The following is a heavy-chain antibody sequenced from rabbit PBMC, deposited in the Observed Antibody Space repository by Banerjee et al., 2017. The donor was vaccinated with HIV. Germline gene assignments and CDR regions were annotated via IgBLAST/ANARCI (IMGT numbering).Heavy chain of an antibody. CDR2: IYAGDGNT. Sequence: QEQLEESGGDLVKPGASLTLTCTASGFSFSSSYYICWVRQAPAKGLEWIACIYAGDGNTYYASWAKGRFTISKTSSTTVTLQMTSLTAADTATYFCARDSAGREDFNLWGQGTLVPVS. V-gene: IGHV1S45*01. J-gene: IGHJ4*01. CDR3: ARDSAGREDFNL. CDR1: GFSFSSSYY. D-gene: IGHD4-1*01.